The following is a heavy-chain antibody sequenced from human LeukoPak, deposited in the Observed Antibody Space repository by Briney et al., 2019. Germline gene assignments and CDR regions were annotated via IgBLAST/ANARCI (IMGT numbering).Heavy chain of an antibody. CDR2: ISYDGSNK. CDR1: GFTFTIYW. J-gene: IGHJ3*02. D-gene: IGHD2-21*02. V-gene: IGHV3-30*03. CDR3: ASNGLPAAFDI. Sequence: GGSLRLSCAASGFTFTIYWMNWVRQAPGKGLEWVAVISYDGSNKYYADSVKGRFTISRDNSKNTLYLQMNSLRAEDTAVYYCASNGLPAAFDIWGQGTMVTVSS.